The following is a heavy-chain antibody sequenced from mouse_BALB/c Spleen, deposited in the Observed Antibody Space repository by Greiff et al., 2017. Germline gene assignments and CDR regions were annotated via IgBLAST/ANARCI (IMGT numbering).Heavy chain of an antibody. V-gene: IGHV1-14*01. D-gene: IGHD1-2*01. CDR2: INPYNDGT. CDR3: ARRGITTANYAMDY. CDR1: GYTFTSYV. J-gene: IGHJ4*01. Sequence: EVQLQESGPELVKPGASVKMSCKASGYTFTSYVMHWVKQKPGQGLEWIGYINPYNDGTKYNEKFKGKATLTSDKSSSTAYMELSSLTSEDSAVYYCARRGITTANYAMDYWGQGTSVTVSS.